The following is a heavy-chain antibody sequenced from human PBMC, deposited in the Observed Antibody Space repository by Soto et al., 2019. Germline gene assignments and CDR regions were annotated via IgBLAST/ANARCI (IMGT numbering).Heavy chain of an antibody. D-gene: IGHD3-10*01. CDR1: GFTFTSYW. V-gene: IGHV3-74*01. J-gene: IGHJ4*02. CDR2: IKGDETTS. CDR3: AIGAFGSYYVDY. Sequence: EVQVVESGGASVQPGGSLRLSCAASGFTFTSYWIHWVRQAPGKGLLWMSRIKGDETTSSYADSVKGRFTISRDNAKNTVYLQMNSLRAEDTAVYYCAIGAFGSYYVDYWGQGTLVTVSS.